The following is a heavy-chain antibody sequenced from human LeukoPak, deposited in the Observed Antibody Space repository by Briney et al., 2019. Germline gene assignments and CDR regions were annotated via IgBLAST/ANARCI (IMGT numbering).Heavy chain of an antibody. CDR3: AKVSFWSDFDY. CDR1: GFTFSSYG. D-gene: IGHD3-3*01. V-gene: IGHV3-30*18. CDR2: ISYDGSNK. Sequence: GGSLRLSCAASGFTFSSYGMRWVRQAPGKGLEWVAVISYDGSNKYYADSVKGRFTISRDNSKNTLYLQMNSLRAEDTAVYYCAKVSFWSDFDYWGQGTLVTVSS. J-gene: IGHJ4*02.